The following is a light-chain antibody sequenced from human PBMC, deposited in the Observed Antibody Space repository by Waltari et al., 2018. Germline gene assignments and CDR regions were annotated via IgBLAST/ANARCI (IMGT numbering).Light chain of an antibody. V-gene: IGKV3-15*01. CDR3: QQYNNWPQT. Sequence: EIVMMQSPATLSVSPGERATLSCRASQSVSSNLAWYQQKPGQAPRLLIYGASTRATGIPARFSGSGSGTEFTLTISSLQSEDFAVYYCQQYNNWPQTFGGGTKVEIK. CDR2: GAS. CDR1: QSVSSN. J-gene: IGKJ4*01.